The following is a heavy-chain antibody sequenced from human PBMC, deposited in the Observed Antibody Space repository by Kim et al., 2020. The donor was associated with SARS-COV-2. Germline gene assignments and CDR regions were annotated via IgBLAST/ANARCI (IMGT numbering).Heavy chain of an antibody. CDR3: ARVPSRYYYDTSGSHHFDK. Sequence: ASVKVSCKTSGYTFNNYGITWVRQAPGQGLEWMGWISTYETDTHSPQKFQGRLSLTIDTSTTTVYMELRSLRSDDTAIYYCARVPSRYYYDTSGSHHFDKWGQGTLVTVSS. CDR1: GYTFNNYG. V-gene: IGHV1-18*01. J-gene: IGHJ4*02. D-gene: IGHD3-22*01. CDR2: ISTYETDT.